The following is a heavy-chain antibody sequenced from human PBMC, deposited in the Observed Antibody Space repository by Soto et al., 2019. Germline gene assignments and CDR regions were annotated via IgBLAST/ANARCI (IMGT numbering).Heavy chain of an antibody. CDR3: AWILAFSGGNCYLPNFDP. CDR2: IIPLFGSP. CDR1: GGTFTNYD. J-gene: IGHJ5*02. D-gene: IGHD6-19*01. V-gene: IGHV1-69*01. Sequence: QVQLVQSGTEVQKPGSSVKLSCKTSGGTFTNYDISWVRQAPGQGLEWMGGIIPLFGSPHYSPIFESRVTITADEVSTTAHLELSSLRFADTAVYFCAWILAFSGGNCYLPNFDPWGQGTLVIVPS.